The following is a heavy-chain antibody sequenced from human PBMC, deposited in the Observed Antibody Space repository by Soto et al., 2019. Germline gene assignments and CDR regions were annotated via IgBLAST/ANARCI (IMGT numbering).Heavy chain of an antibody. CDR3: ARLDSGGDYYYGMDV. J-gene: IGHJ6*02. CDR1: GGSASSGSYY. D-gene: IGHD2-8*02. Sequence: SETLSLTCTVSGGSASSGSYYWSWIRPPTGKGLEWIGYIYYSGSTNYNPSLKSRVTISVDTSKNQFSLKLSSVTAADTAVYYCARLDSGGDYYYGMDVWGQGTTVTVSS. V-gene: IGHV4-61*01. CDR2: IYYSGST.